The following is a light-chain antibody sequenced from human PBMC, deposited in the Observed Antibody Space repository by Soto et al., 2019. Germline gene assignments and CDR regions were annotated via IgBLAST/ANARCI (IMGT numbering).Light chain of an antibody. Sequence: EIVLTQSPATLSLSPGERATLSCRASQSVSSYLAWYQQKPGQAPRLLIYDASNSATGIPARFSGSGSGTDFTLTISSLEPEDFAVYYCQQYGSSGTFGQGTKVEIK. CDR2: DAS. J-gene: IGKJ1*01. CDR1: QSVSSY. V-gene: IGKV3-11*01. CDR3: QQYGSSGT.